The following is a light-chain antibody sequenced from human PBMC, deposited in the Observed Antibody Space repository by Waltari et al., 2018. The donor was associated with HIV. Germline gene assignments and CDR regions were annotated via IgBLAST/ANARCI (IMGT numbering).Light chain of an antibody. Sequence: AIQLTQSPSSLSASVGARVTFTCRASQGLGRALAWYQHQPGSPPNLLIYVASSLECGVPSRFSGSGSGTDFTFTISSLQPEDFATYYCQQFTSYPLTFGGGTKVDIK. CDR3: QQFTSYPLT. J-gene: IGKJ4*01. CDR2: VAS. V-gene: IGKV1-13*02. CDR1: QGLGRA.